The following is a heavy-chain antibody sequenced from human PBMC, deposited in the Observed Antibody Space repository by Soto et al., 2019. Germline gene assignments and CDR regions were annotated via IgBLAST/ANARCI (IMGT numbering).Heavy chain of an antibody. J-gene: IGHJ3*02. CDR2: IIPIFATT. V-gene: IGHV1-69*01. CDR1: GGTFSSYA. CDR3: ARPSRSAGLNYYDDIGYGDAFEI. D-gene: IGHD3-22*01. Sequence: QVQLVQSGAEVKNPGSSVRVSCKASGGTFSSYALTWLRQAPGQGLESMGGIIPIFATTNYAQKFQGRLTITAYETTSTAYMELSSLTSEDTAVYYCARPSRSAGLNYYDDIGYGDAFEIWGQGTVVTVSS.